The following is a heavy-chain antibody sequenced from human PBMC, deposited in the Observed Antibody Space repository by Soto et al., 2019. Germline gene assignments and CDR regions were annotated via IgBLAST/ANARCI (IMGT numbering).Heavy chain of an antibody. CDR3: ARVRYSSSWYSDY. D-gene: IGHD6-13*01. CDR2: IYHSGST. Sequence: SETLSLTCAVSGGSISSSNWWSWVRQPPGKGLEWIGEIYHSGSTNYNPSLKSRVTISVDKSKNQFSLKLSSVTAADTAVYYCARVRYSSSWYSDYWGQGTLVTVSS. V-gene: IGHV4-4*02. J-gene: IGHJ4*02. CDR1: GGSISSSNW.